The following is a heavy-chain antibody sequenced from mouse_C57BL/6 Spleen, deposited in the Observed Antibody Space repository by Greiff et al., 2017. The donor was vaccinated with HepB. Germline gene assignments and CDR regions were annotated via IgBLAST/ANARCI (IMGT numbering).Heavy chain of an antibody. D-gene: IGHD1-1*01. CDR1: GYTFTSYW. V-gene: IGHV1-69*01. Sequence: QVQLQQPGAELVMPGASVKLSCKASGYTFTSYWMHWVKQRPGQGLEWIGEIDPSDSYTNYNQKFKGKSTLTVDKSSSTAYMQLSSLTSEDSAVYYCARRGGSSYVGYAMDYWGQGTSVTVSS. CDR2: IDPSDSYT. CDR3: ARRGGSSYVGYAMDY. J-gene: IGHJ4*01.